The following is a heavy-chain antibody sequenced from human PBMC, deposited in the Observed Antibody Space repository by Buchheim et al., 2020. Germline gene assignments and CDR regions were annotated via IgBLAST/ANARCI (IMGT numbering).Heavy chain of an antibody. Sequence: QVQLQESGPGLVKPSQTLSLTCTVSGGSISSGSYYWTWIRQPAGKGLEWIGRIYTSGSTNYNPSLKTRVTISVDTSKNQFSLKLRSVTAADTAVYYCAREIALAGLENDYYYYGMDVWGQGTT. J-gene: IGHJ6*02. CDR1: GGSISSGSYY. CDR2: IYTSGST. V-gene: IGHV4-61*02. CDR3: AREIALAGLENDYYYYGMDV. D-gene: IGHD6-19*01.